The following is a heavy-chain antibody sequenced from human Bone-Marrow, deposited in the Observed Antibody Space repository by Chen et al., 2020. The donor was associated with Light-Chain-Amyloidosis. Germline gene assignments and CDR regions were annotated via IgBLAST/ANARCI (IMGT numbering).Heavy chain of an antibody. D-gene: IGHD3-22*01. J-gene: IGHJ4*02. CDR1: GGTFSSYA. Sequence: QVQLVPSGAEVKKPGSSVKVSCKASGGTFSSYAISLVRQAPGQGLEWMGGIIPIFGTANDAQKFQGRVTITADESTSTAYMELSSLRSEDTAVYYCARDFRSVESSGYYSYFDYWGQGTLVTVSS. V-gene: IGHV1-69*01. CDR2: IIPIFGTA. CDR3: ARDFRSVESSGYYSYFDY.